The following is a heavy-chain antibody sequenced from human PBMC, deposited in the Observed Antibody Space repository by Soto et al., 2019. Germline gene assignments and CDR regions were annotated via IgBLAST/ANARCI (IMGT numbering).Heavy chain of an antibody. J-gene: IGHJ4*02. CDR3: AKSPEILSCHY. CDR2: ISGSGGST. Sequence: EVQLLESGGGLVQPGGSLRLSCAASGFTFSSYAMSWVRQAPGKGLEWVSAISGSGGSTYYADPVKGRFTISRDNSKNTRYLQMNSLRAEDTAVYYCAKSPEILSCHYWGQGTLVTVSS. CDR1: GFTFSSYA. V-gene: IGHV3-23*01.